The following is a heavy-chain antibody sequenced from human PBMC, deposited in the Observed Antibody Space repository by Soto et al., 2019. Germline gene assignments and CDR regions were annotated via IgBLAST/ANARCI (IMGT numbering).Heavy chain of an antibody. CDR3: AKDRDFDWFPFDY. J-gene: IGHJ4*02. V-gene: IGHV3-23*01. D-gene: IGHD3-9*01. Sequence: PGGSLRLSCAASGFTFSSYAMSWVRQAPGKGLEWVSAVSGSGGSTYYADSVKGRFTISRDNSKNTLYLQMNSLRAEDTAVYYCAKDRDFDWFPFDYWGQGTLVTVSS. CDR1: GFTFSSYA. CDR2: VSGSGGST.